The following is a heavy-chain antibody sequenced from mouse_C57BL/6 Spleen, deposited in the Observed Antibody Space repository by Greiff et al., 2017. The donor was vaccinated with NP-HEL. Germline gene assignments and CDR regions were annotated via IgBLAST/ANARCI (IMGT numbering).Heavy chain of an antibody. CDR3: APNPYYAMDY. J-gene: IGHJ4*01. V-gene: IGHV1-26*01. CDR1: GYTFTDYY. CDR2: INPNNGGT. Sequence: VQLQQSGPELVKPGASVKISCKASGYTFTDYYMNWVKQSHGKSLEWIGDINPNNGGTSYNQKFKGKATLTVDKSSSTAYMELRSLTSEDSAVYYCAPNPYYAMDYWGQGTSVTVSS. D-gene: IGHD4-1*01.